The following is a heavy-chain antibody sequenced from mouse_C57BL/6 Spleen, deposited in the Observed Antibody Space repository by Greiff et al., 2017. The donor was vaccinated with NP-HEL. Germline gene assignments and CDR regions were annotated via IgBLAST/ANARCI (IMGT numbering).Heavy chain of an antibody. V-gene: IGHV1-15*01. CDR3: TREDLYYFDY. CDR1: GYTFTDYE. J-gene: IGHJ2*01. CDR2: IDPETGGT. Sequence: QVQLQQSGAELVRPGASVTLSCKASGYTFTDYEMHWVKQTPVHGLEWIGAIDPETGGTAYNQKFKGKAILTADKSSSAAYMELRSLTSEDSAVYYCTREDLYYFDYWGQGTTLTVSS.